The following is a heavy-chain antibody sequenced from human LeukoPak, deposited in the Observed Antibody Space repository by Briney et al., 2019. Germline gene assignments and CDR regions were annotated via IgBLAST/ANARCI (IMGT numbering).Heavy chain of an antibody. V-gene: IGHV4-31*03. D-gene: IGHD6-19*01. CDR1: SGSITNYY. Sequence: PSQTLSLTCTVSSGSITNYYWTWIRQHPGKGLEWIGNIYYSGTTYYNPSLKGRVTISADTSKNQFSLKLSSVTAADTAVYYCARRVPSSGWYGYFDYWGQGTLVTVSS. CDR3: ARRVPSSGWYGYFDY. CDR2: IYYSGTT. J-gene: IGHJ4*02.